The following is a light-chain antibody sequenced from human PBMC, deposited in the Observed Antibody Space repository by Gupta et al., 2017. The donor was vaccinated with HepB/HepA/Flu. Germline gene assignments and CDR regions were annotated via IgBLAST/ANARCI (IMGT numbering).Light chain of an antibody. CDR2: DVS. V-gene: IGLV2-14*01. Sequence: QSALTQPASVSGSPGQSITVSCTGSSGDVGDYDSVSWYRQHPGKAPQLLIYDVSNRPSGISNRFSGSKSGNTASLTISGLQAEDEADYYCSSFTSTGILVVFGGGTKLTVL. CDR3: SSFTSTGILVV. J-gene: IGLJ2*01. CDR1: SGDVGDYDS.